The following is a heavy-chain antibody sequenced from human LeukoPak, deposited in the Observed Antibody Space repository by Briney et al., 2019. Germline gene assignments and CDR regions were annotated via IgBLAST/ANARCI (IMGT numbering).Heavy chain of an antibody. D-gene: IGHD1-14*01. CDR2: IYYSGST. V-gene: IGHV4-39*07. Sequence: PSETLSLTCTVSGGSITSSSYYWGWSRQPPGKGLEWIGSIYYSGSTSYYPSLKSRVTISVDTSKNQFSLKLSSVTAADTAVYYCARGSNHRHFDYWGQGTLVTVSS. J-gene: IGHJ4*02. CDR3: ARGSNHRHFDY. CDR1: GGSITSSSYY.